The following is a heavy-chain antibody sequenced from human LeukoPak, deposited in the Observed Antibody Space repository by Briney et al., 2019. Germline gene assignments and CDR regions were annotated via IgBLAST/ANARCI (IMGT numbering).Heavy chain of an antibody. J-gene: IGHJ5*02. CDR1: GYTFTSYG. D-gene: IGHD6-13*01. CDR2: TSVYNSKT. V-gene: IGHV1-18*01. Sequence: ASVKVSCKASGYTFTSYGISWVRQASGQGLEWMGWTSVYNSKTNYAQKFQGRVTLTTDRSTSTACMELRSLRSDDTAVYYCARDMVGLAADGNWFDPWGQGTLVTVSS. CDR3: ARDMVGLAADGNWFDP.